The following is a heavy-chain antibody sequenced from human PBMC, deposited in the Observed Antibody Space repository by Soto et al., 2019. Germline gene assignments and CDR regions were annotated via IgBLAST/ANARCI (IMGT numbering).Heavy chain of an antibody. CDR2: IYYSGST. CDR1: GGSISSYY. J-gene: IGHJ4*02. D-gene: IGHD6-19*01. Sequence: SSETLSLTCTVSGGSISSYYWSWIRQPPGKGLEWIGYIYYSGSTNYNPSLKSRVTISVDTSKNQFTLKLSSVTAADTAVYYCARAGGSIAVADFDYWGPGTLVTVAS. V-gene: IGHV4-59*01. CDR3: ARAGGSIAVADFDY.